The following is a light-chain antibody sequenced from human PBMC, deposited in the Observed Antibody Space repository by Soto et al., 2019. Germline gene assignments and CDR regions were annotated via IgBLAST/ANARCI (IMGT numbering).Light chain of an antibody. CDR2: DGS. V-gene: IGKV3-11*01. Sequence: IVLTQSPATLSLSPGERATLSCRASQSVITYLAWYQQKPGQAPRLLIYDGSNRATGVPDRFSGSGSGTDFTLTISSLEPEHFAIYHCQQRYQWPPITFGQGTRLEIK. J-gene: IGKJ5*01. CDR1: QSVITY. CDR3: QQRYQWPPIT.